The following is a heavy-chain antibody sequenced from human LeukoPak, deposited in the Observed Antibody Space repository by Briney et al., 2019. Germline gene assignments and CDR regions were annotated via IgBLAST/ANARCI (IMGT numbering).Heavy chain of an antibody. Sequence: QTGGSLRLSCAASGFTFSSYAMSWVRQAPGKGLEWVSAISGSGGSTYYADSVKGRFTISRDNSKNTLYLQMNSLRAEDTAVYYCARESEIGHSRGYYYYYGMDAWGQGTTVTVSS. J-gene: IGHJ6*02. D-gene: IGHD1-26*01. CDR2: ISGSGGST. CDR1: GFTFSSYA. CDR3: ARESEIGHSRGYYYYYGMDA. V-gene: IGHV3-23*01.